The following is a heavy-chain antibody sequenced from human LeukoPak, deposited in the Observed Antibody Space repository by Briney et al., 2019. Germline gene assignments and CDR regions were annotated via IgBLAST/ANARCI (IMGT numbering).Heavy chain of an antibody. CDR2: IYYSGST. D-gene: IGHD2-2*03. CDR1: GGSISSYS. CDR3: ARLVGYCSSTSCYRYYYYYMDV. V-gene: IGHV4-59*08. Sequence: PSETLSLTCTVSGGSISSYSWSWLRQPPGKGLQWSGYIYYSGSTNYNPSLKSRVTISVDTSKNQFSRKLSSVTAADTAVYYCARLVGYCSSTSCYRYYYYYMDVWGKGTTVTVSS. J-gene: IGHJ6*03.